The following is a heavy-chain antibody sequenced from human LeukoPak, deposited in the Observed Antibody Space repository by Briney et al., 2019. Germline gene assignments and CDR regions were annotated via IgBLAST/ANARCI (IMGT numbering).Heavy chain of an antibody. D-gene: IGHD5-24*01. Sequence: GGSLRLSCAASGVTVSSNYMSWVRQAPGKGVEWVSVIYSGGSTYYADSVKGRFTISRDNSKNTLYLQMNSLRAEDTAVYYCARGVDVEMATIRYYYYYMDVWGKGTTVTVSS. J-gene: IGHJ6*03. V-gene: IGHV3-53*01. CDR3: ARGVDVEMATIRYYYYYMDV. CDR2: IYSGGST. CDR1: GVTVSSNY.